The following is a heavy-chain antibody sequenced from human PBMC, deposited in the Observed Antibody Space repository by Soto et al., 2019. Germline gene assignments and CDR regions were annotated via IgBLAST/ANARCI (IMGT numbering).Heavy chain of an antibody. J-gene: IGHJ4*02. V-gene: IGHV3-11*01. CDR1: GFTFSDYY. CDR2: ISSSGSTI. CDR3: AREAGIYSSSSLPPLPAFDF. Sequence: AGGSLRLSCAASGFTFSDYYMSWIRQAPGKGLEWVSYISSSGSTIYYADSVKGRFTISRDNAKNSLYLQMNSLRAEDTAVYYSAREAGIYSSSSLPPLPAFDFWAQGTLATVSS. D-gene: IGHD6-6*01.